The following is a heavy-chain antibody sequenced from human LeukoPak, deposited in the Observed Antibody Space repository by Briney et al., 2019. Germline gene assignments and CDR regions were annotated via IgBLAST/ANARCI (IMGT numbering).Heavy chain of an antibody. CDR1: GFTFSSYW. CDR3: ARSRNFWSGYYKGMDV. D-gene: IGHD3-3*01. Sequence: GGSLRLSCAASGFTFSSYWMHWLRQAPGKGLVWVSRINSDGSSTSYADSMEGRFTISRDNAKNTLYLQMNSLRAEDTAVYYCARSRNFWSGYYKGMDVWGQGTTVTVSS. CDR2: INSDGSST. V-gene: IGHV3-74*01. J-gene: IGHJ6*02.